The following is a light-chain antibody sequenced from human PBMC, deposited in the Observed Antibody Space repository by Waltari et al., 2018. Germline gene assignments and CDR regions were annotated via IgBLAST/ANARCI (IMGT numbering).Light chain of an antibody. V-gene: IGLV1-36*01. CDR2: YDD. CDR1: SSNIGDNP. J-gene: IGLJ3*02. CDR3: AALDDSLNGWV. Sequence: QSVLTQPPSVSEAPRQRVTISCSGSSSNIGDNPVNWYQQLPGKAPKLLIYYDDLLPSGVSDRFSGSKSGTAAPLAISGLQSEDESDYYCAALDDSLNGWVFGGGTKLTVL.